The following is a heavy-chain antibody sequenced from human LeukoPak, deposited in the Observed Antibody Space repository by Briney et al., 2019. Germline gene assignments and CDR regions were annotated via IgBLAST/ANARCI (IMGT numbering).Heavy chain of an antibody. V-gene: IGHV4-59*01. CDR3: ARDKGRAFDI. Sequence: SETLSLTCAVYGGSFSGYYWSWIRQPPGKGLEWIGYIYSSGNTNFNPSLKSRVTMSVDTSKNQFSLKLSSVTAADTAVYYCARDKGRAFDIWGQGTMVTVSS. J-gene: IGHJ3*02. CDR1: GGSFSGYY. CDR2: IYSSGNT.